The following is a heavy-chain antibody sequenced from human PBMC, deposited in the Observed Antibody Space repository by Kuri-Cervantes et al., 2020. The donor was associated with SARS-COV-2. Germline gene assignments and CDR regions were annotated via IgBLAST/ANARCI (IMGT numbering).Heavy chain of an antibody. D-gene: IGHD6-6*01. CDR1: GYTFTSYD. CDR3: AREGYSSSSGRFDY. CDR2: INPNSGGT. Sequence: ASVKVSCKASGYTFTSYDINWVRQATGQGLEWMGWINPNSGGTNYAQKFQGRVTMTRDTSISTAYMELSRLRSDDTAVYYCAREGYSSSSGRFDYWGQGTLVTVSS. V-gene: IGHV1-2*02. J-gene: IGHJ4*02.